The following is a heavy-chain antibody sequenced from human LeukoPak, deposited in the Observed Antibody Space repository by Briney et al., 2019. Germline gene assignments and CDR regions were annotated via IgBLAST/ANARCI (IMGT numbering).Heavy chain of an antibody. CDR2: VYPGDSQT. CDR3: ARLISTSGLLYFDF. D-gene: IGHD2-21*01. V-gene: IGHV5-51*01. CDR1: GYSFNTYW. J-gene: IGHJ4*02. Sequence: GESLKISCKDSGYSFNTYWIGWVRQMPGKGLEWMGLVYPGDSQTRFSPSFQGHVTISVDKSITTAFLQWGNLKASDTALYYCARLISTSGLLYFDFWGQGTLVTVSS.